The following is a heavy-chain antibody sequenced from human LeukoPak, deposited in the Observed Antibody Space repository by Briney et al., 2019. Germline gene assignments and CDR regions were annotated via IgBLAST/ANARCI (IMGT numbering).Heavy chain of an antibody. Sequence: GGSLRLSCTASGFTFSNYPINFVRQAPGKGLDWVSAISGSGATIYYADAVGGRFTISRDNSKNTVYLQMNSLRAEDTALYYCVTKLYVGHTHAFDIWGQGTMVTVSP. CDR2: ISGSGATI. CDR3: VTKLYVGHTHAFDI. V-gene: IGHV3-23*01. CDR1: GFTFSNYP. D-gene: IGHD3-16*01. J-gene: IGHJ3*02.